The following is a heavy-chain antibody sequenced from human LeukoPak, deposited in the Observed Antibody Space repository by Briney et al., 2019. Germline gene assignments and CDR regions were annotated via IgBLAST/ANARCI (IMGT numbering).Heavy chain of an antibody. J-gene: IGHJ4*02. D-gene: IGHD3-22*01. CDR1: GFTFRSYW. Sequence: GGSLRLSCAAPGFTFRSYWMSWVRQAPGKGLEWVANIKQDGSEKYYVDSVKGRFTISRDNARNSLFLQMNSLRAEDTAVYYCARGRFNYDSSAYSSFYYWGQGTLVTVSS. CDR2: IKQDGSEK. V-gene: IGHV3-7*01. CDR3: ARGRFNYDSSAYSSFYY.